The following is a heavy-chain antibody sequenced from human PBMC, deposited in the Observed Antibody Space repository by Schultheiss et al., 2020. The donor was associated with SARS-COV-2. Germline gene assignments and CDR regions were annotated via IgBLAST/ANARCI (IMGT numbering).Heavy chain of an antibody. D-gene: IGHD6-19*01. CDR3: AKESAGTMGQAFDY. CDR2: INPNSGGT. Sequence: ASVKVSCKASGYTFTSYGISWVRQAPGQGLEWMGWINPNSGGTNYAQKFQGRVTMTRDTSISTAYMELSSLRSEDTAVYYCAKESAGTMGQAFDYWGQGTLVTVSS. V-gene: IGHV1-2*02. J-gene: IGHJ4*02. CDR1: GYTFTSYG.